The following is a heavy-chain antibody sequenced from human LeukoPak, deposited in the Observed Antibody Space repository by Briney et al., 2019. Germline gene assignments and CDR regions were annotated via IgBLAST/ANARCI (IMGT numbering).Heavy chain of an antibody. J-gene: IGHJ4*02. CDR3: ARWVSVTESDY. Sequence: ASVKVSCKASGYTFTSYDINGVRQATGQGLEWMGWMNPNSGNTGYAQKFQGRVTITRNTSISTAYMELSSLRSEDTAVYYCARWVSVTESDYWGQGTLVTVSS. CDR2: MNPNSGNT. CDR1: GYTFTSYD. V-gene: IGHV1-8*03. D-gene: IGHD4-17*01.